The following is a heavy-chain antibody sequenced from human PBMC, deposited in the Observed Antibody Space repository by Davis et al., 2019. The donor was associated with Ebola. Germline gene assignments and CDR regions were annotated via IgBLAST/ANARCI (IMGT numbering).Heavy chain of an antibody. J-gene: IGHJ3*02. CDR1: GGSISSSSYY. D-gene: IGHD2-2*01. CDR2: IYYSGST. CDR3: ARVGSPRRIPAARMGASARQNDPFDI. Sequence: MPSETLSLTCTVSGGSISSSSYYWGWIRQPPGKGLEWIGSIYYSGSTYYNPSLKSRVTISVDTSKNQLSLTLTSLTAADTAVYFCARVGSPRRIPAARMGASARQNDPFDIWGQGTMVTVSS. V-gene: IGHV4-39*07.